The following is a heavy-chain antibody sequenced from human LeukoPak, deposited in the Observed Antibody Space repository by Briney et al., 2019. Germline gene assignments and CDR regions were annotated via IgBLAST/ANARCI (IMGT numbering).Heavy chain of an antibody. D-gene: IGHD3-10*01. CDR2: IIPTGGDT. J-gene: IGHJ4*02. V-gene: IGHV1-46*01. Sequence: ASVKVSCKASGYSFSSYYMHGVRQAPGQGLAWMGLIIPTGGDTRFAQKFQGRVTLTRDTSSSTVYMEVSGLRSEDTAIYYCARAGSWSSIGRCGYWGEGTLVTVSS. CDR3: ARAGSWSSIGRCGY. CDR1: GYSFSSYY.